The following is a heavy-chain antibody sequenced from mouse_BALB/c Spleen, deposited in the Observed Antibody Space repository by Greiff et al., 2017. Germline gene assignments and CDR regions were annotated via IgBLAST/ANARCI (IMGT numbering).Heavy chain of an antibody. CDR3: ARQEDYGWYFDV. CDR2: INSNGGST. CDR1: GFTFSSYY. D-gene: IGHD1-1*01. V-gene: IGHV5-6-2*01. J-gene: IGHJ1*01. Sequence: EVKLVESGGGLVKLGGSLKLSCAASGFTFSSYYMSWVRQTPEKRLELVAAINSNGGSTYYPDTVKGRFTISRDNAKNTLYLQMSSLKSEDTALYYCARQEDYGWYFDVWGAGTTVTVSS.